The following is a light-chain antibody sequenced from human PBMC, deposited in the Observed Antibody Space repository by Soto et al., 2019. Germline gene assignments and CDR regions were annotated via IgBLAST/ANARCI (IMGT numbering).Light chain of an antibody. V-gene: IGKV3-15*01. CDR2: GAS. CDR3: QQYNNWPRT. CDR1: QSVSSN. Sequence: EIVMTQSPATLSVSPGERATLSCRASQSVSSNLAWYQQKPGQAPRLLIYGASTRATGIPARFSGSGSGTEFTLTSSSQQSEDVAVYYCQQYNNWPRTFGQGTKVDIK. J-gene: IGKJ1*01.